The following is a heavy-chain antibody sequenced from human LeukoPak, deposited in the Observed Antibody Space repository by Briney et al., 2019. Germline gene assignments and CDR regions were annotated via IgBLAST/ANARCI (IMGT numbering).Heavy chain of an antibody. V-gene: IGHV4-59*08. CDR3: ARCRNYGSGSYYLDR. Sequence: PSETLSLTCTVSGGSISSYYWSWIRQPPGKGLEWIGYIYYSGSTNYNPSLKSRVTISVDTSKNQFSLKLSSVTAADTAVYYCARCRNYGSGSYYLDRWGQGTLVTVSS. D-gene: IGHD3-10*01. CDR1: GGSISSYY. J-gene: IGHJ5*02. CDR2: IYYSGST.